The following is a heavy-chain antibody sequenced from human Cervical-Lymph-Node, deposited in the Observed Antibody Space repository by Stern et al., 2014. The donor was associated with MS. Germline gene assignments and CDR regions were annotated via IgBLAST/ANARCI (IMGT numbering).Heavy chain of an antibody. CDR1: GFTFSSYS. J-gene: IGHJ6*02. Sequence: EVQLVESGGGLVKPGGSLRLSCAASGFTFSSYSMNWVRQAPGKGLAGVSSISSSSSYIYYADSVKGRFTISRDNAKNSLYLQMNSLRAEDTAVYYCARDKVGATFPDEYYYYYGMDVWGQGTTVTVSS. CDR2: ISSSSSYI. V-gene: IGHV3-21*01. CDR3: ARDKVGATFPDEYYYYYGMDV. D-gene: IGHD1-26*01.